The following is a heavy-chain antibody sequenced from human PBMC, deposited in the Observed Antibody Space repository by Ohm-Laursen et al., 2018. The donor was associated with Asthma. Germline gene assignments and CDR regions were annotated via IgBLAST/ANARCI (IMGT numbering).Heavy chain of an antibody. CDR1: GDSISSGNNY. Sequence: TLSLTCTVSGDSISSGNNYWSWIRQPPGKGLEWIGYFYYRGLTYSNPSLRSRVTLSVDPSTNQFSRNLTSMTAADTAVYYCARGAFYYESTGYYFFDHWGQGALVTVSS. D-gene: IGHD3-22*01. CDR3: ARGAFYYESTGYYFFDH. J-gene: IGHJ4*02. CDR2: FYYRGLT. V-gene: IGHV4-31*03.